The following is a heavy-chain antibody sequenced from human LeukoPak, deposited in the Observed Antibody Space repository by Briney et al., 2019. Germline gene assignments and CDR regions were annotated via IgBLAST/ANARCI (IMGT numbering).Heavy chain of an antibody. CDR3: TRLSPDFWSGYTFDY. CDR1: GFTFSGSA. J-gene: IGHJ4*02. V-gene: IGHV3-73*01. D-gene: IGHD3-3*01. Sequence: GGSLRLSCAASGFTFSGSAMHWVRQASGKGLEWVGRIRSKANSYATAYAASVKGRFAISRDDSKNTAYLQMNSLKTEDTAVYYCTRLSPDFWSGYTFDYWGQGTLVTVPS. CDR2: IRSKANSYAT.